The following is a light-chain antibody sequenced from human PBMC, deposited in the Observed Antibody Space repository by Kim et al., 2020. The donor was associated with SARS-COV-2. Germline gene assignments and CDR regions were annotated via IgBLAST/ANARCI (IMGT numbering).Light chain of an antibody. CDR2: DAS. CDR3: HQYFDLPS. Sequence: VSPGERATLPCRASQSVSSGLAWYQQKPGQAPRLLIYDASKRATGTPARFSGSGSGTEFTLTISSLQSDDFAVYSCHQYFDLPSFGQGTRLEIK. J-gene: IGKJ5*01. V-gene: IGKV3-15*01. CDR1: QSVSSG.